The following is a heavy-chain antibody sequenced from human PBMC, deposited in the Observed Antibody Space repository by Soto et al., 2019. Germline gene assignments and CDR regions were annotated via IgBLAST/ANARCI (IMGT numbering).Heavy chain of an antibody. CDR2: ISGSGGST. CDR1: GFTFSSYV. D-gene: IGHD3-22*01. V-gene: IGHV3-23*01. J-gene: IGHJ4*02. Sequence: PGGSLRLSCAASGFTFSSYVMSWVRQAPGKGLEWVSAISGSGGSTYYADSVKGRFTISRDNSKNTLYLQMNSLRAEDTAVYYCAKDGIYDSSGYYDYWGQGTLVTVSS. CDR3: AKDGIYDSSGYYDY.